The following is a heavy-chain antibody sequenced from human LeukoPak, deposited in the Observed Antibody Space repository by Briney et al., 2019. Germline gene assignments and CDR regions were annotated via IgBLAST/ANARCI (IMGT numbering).Heavy chain of an antibody. V-gene: IGHV1-2*02. D-gene: IGHD6-19*01. CDR3: ARDRGQWLFYFDY. CDR2: INPNSGGT. J-gene: IGHJ4*02. Sequence: GASVKVSCKASGYSFTGYYMHWVRQAPGQGLEWMGWINPNSGGTNYAPKFQGKVTMTRDTSISTAYMELSRLKSDDTAVYYCARDRGQWLFYFDYWGQGTLVTVSS. CDR1: GYSFTGYY.